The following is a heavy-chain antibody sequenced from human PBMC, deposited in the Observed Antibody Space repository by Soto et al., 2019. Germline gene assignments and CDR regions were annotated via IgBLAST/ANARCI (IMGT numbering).Heavy chain of an antibody. J-gene: IGHJ6*02. Sequence: QVQRVQSGAEVKKPGSSVKFLCNASGGTFSSYAISWVRQAPGQVLEWMGGIIPILGTAHYAHKFQVGVTLNGYECTSGVSMELSSLSWGDRAVFCCESLYRRYYYYGMDVWGQGTTVTVSS. CDR2: IIPILGTA. V-gene: IGHV1-69*01. CDR3: ESLYRRYYYYGMDV. D-gene: IGHD3-16*02. CDR1: GGTFSSYA.